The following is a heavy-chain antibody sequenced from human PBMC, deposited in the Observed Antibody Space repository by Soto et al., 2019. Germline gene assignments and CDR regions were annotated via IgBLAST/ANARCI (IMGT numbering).Heavy chain of an antibody. CDR1: VYTFTSYD. D-gene: IGHD3-10*01. CDR2: MNPNSGNT. J-gene: IGHJ6*03. CDR3: ARKVRGVITYYYYYYMDV. V-gene: IGHV1-8*01. Sequence: ASVKVSCKASVYTFTSYDINWVRQAPGQGLEWMGWMNPNSGNTGYAQKFQGRVTMTRNTSISTAYMELSSLRSEDTAVYYCARKVRGVITYYYYYYMDVWGKGTTVTVSS.